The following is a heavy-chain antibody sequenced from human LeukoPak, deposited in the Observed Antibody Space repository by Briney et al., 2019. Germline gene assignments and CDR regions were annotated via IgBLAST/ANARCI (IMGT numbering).Heavy chain of an antibody. D-gene: IGHD1-1*01. J-gene: IGHJ6*02. CDR3: SQYDVYYYGMDV. CDR2: IYASGST. CDR1: GGSINSYD. Sequence: SETLSLTCTVSGGSINSYDWSWIRQPAGKGLEWIGRIYASGSTTYNPSLKSRVTMSVDTSKNQFSLKLSFVTAADTAVYYCSQYDVYYYGMDVWGQGTTVTVSS. V-gene: IGHV4-4*07.